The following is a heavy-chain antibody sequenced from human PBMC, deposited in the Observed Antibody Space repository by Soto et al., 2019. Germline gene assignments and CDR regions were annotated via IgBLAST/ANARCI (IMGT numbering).Heavy chain of an antibody. CDR3: ARRLYYDSSGFAVGGMDV. Sequence: QLQLQESGPGLVKPSETLSLTCTVSGGSISSSSYYCGWIRQPPGKGLEWIGSIYYSGSTYYNPSLKSRVTISVDTSNNQFSLKLSSVTAADTAVYYCARRLYYDSSGFAVGGMDVWGQGNTVTVSS. V-gene: IGHV4-39*01. D-gene: IGHD3-22*01. CDR1: GGSISSSSYY. CDR2: IYYSGST. J-gene: IGHJ6*02.